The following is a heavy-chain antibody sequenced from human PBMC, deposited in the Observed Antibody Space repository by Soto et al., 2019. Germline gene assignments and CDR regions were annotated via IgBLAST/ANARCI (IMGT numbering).Heavy chain of an antibody. V-gene: IGHV3-66*01. Sequence: EVQLVESGGGLVQPGGSLRLSCAASGVTVSSTYMTWVRQAPGKGLEWVSFIYSGGSTSYADSVKGRFTISRDNSRNTLYLPMNSLRDEGTAVYYWALDYAGGGWFDPWGQGTLVPVSS. CDR1: GVTVSSTY. CDR2: IYSGGST. J-gene: IGHJ5*02. D-gene: IGHD4-17*01. CDR3: ALDYAGGGWFDP.